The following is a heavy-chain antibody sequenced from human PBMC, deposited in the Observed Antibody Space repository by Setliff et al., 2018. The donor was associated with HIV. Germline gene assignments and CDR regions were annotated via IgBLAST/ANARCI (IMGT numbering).Heavy chain of an antibody. D-gene: IGHD6-6*01. CDR2: INHSGST. CDR1: GGSFSGYY. V-gene: IGHV4-34*01. CDR3: GRFQAWQLVRGYYYYLDV. Sequence: PSETLSLTCAVYGGSFSGYYWSWIRQPPGKGLEWIGEINHSGSTNYNPSIKSRVTMSVDMSKNQLSLKVTSVTAADTAVYYCGRFQAWQLVRGYYYYLDVWGRGATVTVSS. J-gene: IGHJ6*03.